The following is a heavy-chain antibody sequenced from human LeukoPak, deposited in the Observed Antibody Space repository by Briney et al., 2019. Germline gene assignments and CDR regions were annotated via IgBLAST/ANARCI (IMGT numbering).Heavy chain of an antibody. V-gene: IGHV3-74*01. J-gene: IGHJ4*02. CDR1: GFTFINAS. CDR3: ARVGATLDY. CDR2: INPDGSST. D-gene: IGHD1-26*01. Sequence: GGSLRLSCAASGFTFINASISWVRQAPGKGLVWVARINPDGSSTSYADSVKGRFSISRDNAKNTLYLQMNSLRAEDTAVYYCARVGATLDYWGQGTLVTVSS.